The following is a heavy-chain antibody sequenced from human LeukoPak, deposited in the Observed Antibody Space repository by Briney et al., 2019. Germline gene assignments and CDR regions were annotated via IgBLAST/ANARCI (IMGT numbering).Heavy chain of an antibody. CDR1: GGSISSYY. J-gene: IGHJ4*02. CDR3: ARDYCSGGSCYSNDY. D-gene: IGHD2-15*01. V-gene: IGHV4-59*01. CDR2: IYYSGST. Sequence: SETLSLTCTVSGGSISSYYWSWIRQPPGKGLEWIGYIYYSGSTNYNPSLKSRVTTSVDTSKKQFSLKLTSVTAADTAVYYCARDYCSGGSCYSNDYWGQGTLVTVSS.